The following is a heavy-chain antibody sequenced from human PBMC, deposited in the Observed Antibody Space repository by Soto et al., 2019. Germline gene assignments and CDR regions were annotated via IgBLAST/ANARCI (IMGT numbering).Heavy chain of an antibody. J-gene: IGHJ4*02. V-gene: IGHV6-1*01. Sequence: PSQSLSLTCAISGDSVSSNSAAWKWNRQSPSRGLEWLGRTYYRSKWYNDYAVSVKSRITINPDTSKNQFSLQLNSVTPEDTAVYYCARDSYSSSWYPHDYWGQGTLVTVSS. CDR2: TYYRSKWYN. CDR1: GDSVSSNSAA. CDR3: ARDSYSSSWYPHDY. D-gene: IGHD6-13*01.